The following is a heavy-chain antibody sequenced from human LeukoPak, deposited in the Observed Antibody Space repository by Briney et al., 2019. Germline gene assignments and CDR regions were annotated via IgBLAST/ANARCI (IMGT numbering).Heavy chain of an antibody. D-gene: IGHD4-23*01. CDR2: IYYSGST. J-gene: IGHJ4*02. Sequence: SETLSLTCTVSGGSISSYYWSWIRQPPGKGLEWIGYIYYSGSTYYNPSLKSRVTISIDTSKNQFSLKLSSVTAADTAVYYCARDLEGYGGPFDYWGQGTLVTVSS. V-gene: IGHV4-59*12. CDR3: ARDLEGYGGPFDY. CDR1: GGSISSYY.